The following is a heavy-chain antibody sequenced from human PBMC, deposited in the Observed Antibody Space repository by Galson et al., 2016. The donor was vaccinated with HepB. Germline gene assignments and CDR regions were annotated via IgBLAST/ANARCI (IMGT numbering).Heavy chain of an antibody. CDR2: ISSSSTV. J-gene: IGHJ5*02. V-gene: IGHV3-48*01. Sequence: SLRLSCAASGFTFGSYSMNWVRQAPGKGLEWVSYISSSSTVYYADSVKGRFTISRDKAKDSLYLQMNSLRAEDTAVYYCARGGASCSGGSCYFGFDPWGQGTPVTVSP. CDR3: ARGGASCSGGSCYFGFDP. CDR1: GFTFGSYS. D-gene: IGHD2-15*01.